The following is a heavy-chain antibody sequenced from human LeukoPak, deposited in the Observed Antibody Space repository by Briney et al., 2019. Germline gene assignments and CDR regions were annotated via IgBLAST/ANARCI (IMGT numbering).Heavy chain of an antibody. J-gene: IGHJ5*02. CDR2: IIPIFGTA. D-gene: IGHD6-13*01. CDR1: GYTFTSYG. V-gene: IGHV1-69*13. Sequence: GASVKVSCKASGYTFTSYGISWVRQAPGQGLEWMGGIIPIFGTANYAQEFQGRVTITADESTSTAYMELSSLRSEDTAVYYCGRDSSSFFNWFDPWGQGTLVTVSS. CDR3: GRDSSSFFNWFDP.